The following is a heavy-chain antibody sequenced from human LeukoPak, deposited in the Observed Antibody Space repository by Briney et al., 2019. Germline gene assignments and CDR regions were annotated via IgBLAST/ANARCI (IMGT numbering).Heavy chain of an antibody. J-gene: IGHJ4*02. V-gene: IGHV3-23*01. CDR1: GFTFSSYG. CDR3: AKDLSAGRRFDY. CDR2: ISGSGGST. Sequence: GGSLRLSCAASGFTFSSYGMSWVRQAPGKGLEWVSAISGSGGSTYYADSVKGRFTISRDNSKNTLYLQMNSLRAEDTAVYYCAKDLSAGRRFDYWGQGTLVTVSS.